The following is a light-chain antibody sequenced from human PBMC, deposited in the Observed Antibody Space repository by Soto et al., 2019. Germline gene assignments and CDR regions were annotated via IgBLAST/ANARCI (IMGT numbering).Light chain of an antibody. CDR2: GAS. V-gene: IGKV1-39*01. J-gene: IGKJ1*01. CDR1: QSISSY. CDR3: QHSYSRPWT. Sequence: DIQMTQSPSSLSSSVGNRFTITFLASQSISSYLNWYQQKPGKAPKLLIYGASTLQSGVPLRFSGGGSGTDFTLTISSLQPEDFATYYCQHSYSRPWTFGQGTKVDIK.